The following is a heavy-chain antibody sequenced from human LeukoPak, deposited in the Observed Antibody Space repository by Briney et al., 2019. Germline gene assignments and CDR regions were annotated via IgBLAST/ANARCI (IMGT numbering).Heavy chain of an antibody. CDR1: GDSITTDP. D-gene: IGHD2-15*01. Sequence: SETLSLTCTVSGDSITTDPWSWVRQTSGKGLDYIGFIDSNGNTNYNPSLKTRVIISSDTSTNQISLTLKSVAAAYTAVYYCSRLAKCDGNCYSFDLWGQGMLVTVSS. CDR2: IDSNGNT. J-gene: IGHJ4*02. CDR3: SRLAKCDGNCYSFDL. V-gene: IGHV4-59*01.